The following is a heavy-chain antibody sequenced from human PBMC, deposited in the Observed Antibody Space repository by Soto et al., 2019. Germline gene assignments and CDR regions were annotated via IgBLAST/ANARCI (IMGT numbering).Heavy chain of an antibody. CDR3: ASDLEGATSHFDY. J-gene: IGHJ4*02. V-gene: IGHV3-33*01. D-gene: IGHD1-26*01. CDR2: IWYDGSNK. Sequence: QVQLVESGGGVVQPGRSLRRSCAASGFTFSSYGMHWVRQAPGKGLEWVAVIWYDGSNKYYADSVKGRFTISRDNSKNTLYLQMNSLRAEDTAVYYCASDLEGATSHFDYWGQGTLVTVSS. CDR1: GFTFSSYG.